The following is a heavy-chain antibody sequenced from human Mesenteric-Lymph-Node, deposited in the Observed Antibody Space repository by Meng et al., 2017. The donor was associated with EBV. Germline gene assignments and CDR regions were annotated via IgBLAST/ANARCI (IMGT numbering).Heavy chain of an antibody. CDR3: SRDLVGSYDD. Sequence: VEVVGFGGGVLQPGGSLRRSCAASGFTFSVYWMHWVRQAPGKGLEWVARLNEDGGIATYADSVKGRFTISRDNTKNILYLQMNSLRAEDTAVYFCSRDLVGSYDDWGQGTLVTVSS. CDR2: LNEDGGIA. V-gene: IGHV3-74*01. J-gene: IGHJ4*02. CDR1: GFTFSVYW. D-gene: IGHD6-25*01.